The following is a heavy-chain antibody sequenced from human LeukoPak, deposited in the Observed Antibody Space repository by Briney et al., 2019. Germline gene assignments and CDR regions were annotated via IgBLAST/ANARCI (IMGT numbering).Heavy chain of an antibody. CDR1: GFTFSSFS. CDR2: ISSSSGTI. CDR3: AHISSSWPDY. J-gene: IGHJ4*02. Sequence: GGPLRLSCAAPGFTFSSFSMNWVRQAPGKGLEGVSYISSSSGTIYYADSVKGRFTISKDNAKNSLFLQMNSLRDEDTAVYYCAHISSSWPDYWGQGTLVTVPS. D-gene: IGHD6-13*01. V-gene: IGHV3-48*02.